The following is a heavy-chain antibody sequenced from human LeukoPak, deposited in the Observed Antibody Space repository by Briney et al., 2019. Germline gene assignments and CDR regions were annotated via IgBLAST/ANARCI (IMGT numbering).Heavy chain of an antibody. V-gene: IGHV3-9*01. CDR3: AKDGTGGAVAGTFDY. CDR2: ISWNSGSI. CDR1: GFTFDDYA. D-gene: IGHD6-19*01. J-gene: IGHJ4*02. Sequence: PGGSLRLSCAASGFTFDDYAMHWVRQAPGKGLEWVSGISWNSGSIGYADSVKGRFTISRDNAKNSLYLQMNSLRAEDTAVYYCAKDGTGGAVAGTFDYWGQGTLVTVSS.